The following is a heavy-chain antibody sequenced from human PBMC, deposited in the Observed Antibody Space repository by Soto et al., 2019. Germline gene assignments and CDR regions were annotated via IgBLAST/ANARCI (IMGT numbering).Heavy chain of an antibody. J-gene: IGHJ3*02. Sequence: GGSLRLSCAASGFTVSSNYMSWVRQAPGKGLEWVSVIYSGDSTYYADSVKGRFTISRDNSKNTLYLQMNSLRAEDTAVYYCARAGDCGGDCYSGSFDIWGQGTMVTVSS. V-gene: IGHV3-53*01. CDR2: IYSGDST. CDR1: GFTVSSNY. D-gene: IGHD2-21*02. CDR3: ARAGDCGGDCYSGSFDI.